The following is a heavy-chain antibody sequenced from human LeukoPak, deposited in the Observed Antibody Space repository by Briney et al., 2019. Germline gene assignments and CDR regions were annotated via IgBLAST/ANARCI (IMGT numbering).Heavy chain of an antibody. V-gene: IGHV1-2*02. CDR1: GYTFTGYY. CDR3: ARVATLGYCSSTSCQGFDY. Sequence: ASVKVSCKASGYTFTGYYMHWVRQAPGQGLEWMGWINPNSGGTNYAQKLQGRVTMTRDTSISTAYMELSRLRSDDTAVYYCARVATLGYCSSTSCQGFDYWGQGTLVTVSS. D-gene: IGHD2-2*01. CDR2: INPNSGGT. J-gene: IGHJ4*02.